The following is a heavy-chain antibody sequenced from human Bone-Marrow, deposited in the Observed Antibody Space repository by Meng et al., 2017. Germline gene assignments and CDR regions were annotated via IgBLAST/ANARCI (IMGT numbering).Heavy chain of an antibody. CDR2: ISSSSSYI. CDR3: VVWFGEGRYYYYYGMDV. CDR1: GFSFSDHW. J-gene: IGHJ6*02. Sequence: GGSLRLSCAGSGFSFSDHWMSWVRQAPGKRLEWVSSISSSSSYIYYADSVKGRFTISRDNAKNSLYLQMNSLRAEDTAVYYCVVWFGEGRYYYYYGMDVWGQGTTVTVSS. V-gene: IGHV3-21*01. D-gene: IGHD3-10*01.